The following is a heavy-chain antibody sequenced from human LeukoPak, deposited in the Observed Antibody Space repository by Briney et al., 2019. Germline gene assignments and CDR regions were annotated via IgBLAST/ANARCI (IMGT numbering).Heavy chain of an antibody. J-gene: IGHJ4*02. D-gene: IGHD5-24*01. CDR3: ARLWDGYNVEGY. V-gene: IGHV4-39*01. CDR2: IYYSGST. Sequence: SETLSLTCTVSGGSISSSSYYWGWIRQPPGKGLEWIGSIYYSGSTYYNPSLKSRVTISVDTSKNQFSLKLSSVTAADTAVYYCARLWDGYNVEGYWGQGTLVTVSS. CDR1: GGSISSSSYY.